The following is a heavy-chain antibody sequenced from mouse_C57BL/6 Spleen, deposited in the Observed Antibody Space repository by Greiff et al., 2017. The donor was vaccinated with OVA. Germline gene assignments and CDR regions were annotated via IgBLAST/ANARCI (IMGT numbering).Heavy chain of an antibody. Sequence: VQLQQSGTELVKPGASVKLSCKASGYTFTSYWMHWVKQRPGQGLEWIGNINPSNGGTNYNEKFKSKATLTVDKSSSTAYMQLSSLTSEDSAVYDCARPGPFYYFDYWGQGTTLTVSS. V-gene: IGHV1-53*01. D-gene: IGHD4-1*01. CDR1: GYTFTSYW. CDR3: ARPGPFYYFDY. CDR2: INPSNGGT. J-gene: IGHJ2*01.